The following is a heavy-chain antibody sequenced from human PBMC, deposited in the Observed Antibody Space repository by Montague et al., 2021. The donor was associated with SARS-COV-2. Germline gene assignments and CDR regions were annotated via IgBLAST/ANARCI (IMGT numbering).Heavy chain of an antibody. J-gene: IGHJ4*02. V-gene: IGHV4-39*07. D-gene: IGHD3-22*01. Sequence: SETLSLTCTVSGGSISSSGYYWGWIRQPPGKGLEWIGSIYYSGSTYYNPSLKSRVTISVGTSKNQFSLKLSSVTAADTAVYYCAGATLGITMIVVVMTAIDYYFDYWGQGNLVTVSS. CDR1: GGSISSSGYY. CDR2: IYYSGST. CDR3: AGATLGITMIVVVMTAIDYYFDY.